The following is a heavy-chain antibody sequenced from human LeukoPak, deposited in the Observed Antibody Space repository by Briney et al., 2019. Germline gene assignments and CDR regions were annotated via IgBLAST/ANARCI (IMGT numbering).Heavy chain of an antibody. CDR1: GYTVSSNY. D-gene: IGHD2-15*01. V-gene: IGHV3-53*01. CDR3: AREVVGKGDY. CDR2: IYSGGST. Sequence: GGSLRLSCAASGYTVSSNYMSWVRQAPGKGLEWVSVIYSGGSTYYADSVKGRFTISRDNSKNTLYLQLNSLRAEDTAVYYCAREVVGKGDYWGQGTLVTVSS. J-gene: IGHJ4*02.